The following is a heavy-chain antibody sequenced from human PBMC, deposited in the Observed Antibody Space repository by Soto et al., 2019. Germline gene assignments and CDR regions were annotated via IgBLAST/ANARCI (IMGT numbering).Heavy chain of an antibody. J-gene: IGHJ6*03. CDR2: IYHSGST. D-gene: IGHD6-13*01. CDR1: SGSISSSNW. Sequence: QVQLQESGPGLVKPSGTLSLTCAVSSGSISSSNWWSWVRQPPGKGLERIGDIYHSGSTNYHPSLKSRVTISVDKSKNQFSLKLSSVTAADTAGYYCASIAAAGNYYYYYMDVWGKGTTVTVSS. V-gene: IGHV4-4*02. CDR3: ASIAAAGNYYYYYMDV.